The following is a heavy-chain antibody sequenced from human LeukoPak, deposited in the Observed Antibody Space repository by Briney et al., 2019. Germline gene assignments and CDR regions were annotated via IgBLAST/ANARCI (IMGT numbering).Heavy chain of an antibody. J-gene: IGHJ5*02. CDR3: ARHRGFGELTLGP. V-gene: IGHV4-59*08. Sequence: SETLSLTCTVSRGSFSSYYWSWIRQPPGKGLEWIGYIYYSGSTNYNPSLKSRVTISVDTSKNQFSLKLSSVTAADTAVYYCARHRGFGELTLGPWGQGTLVTVSS. D-gene: IGHD3-10*01. CDR2: IYYSGST. CDR1: RGSFSSYY.